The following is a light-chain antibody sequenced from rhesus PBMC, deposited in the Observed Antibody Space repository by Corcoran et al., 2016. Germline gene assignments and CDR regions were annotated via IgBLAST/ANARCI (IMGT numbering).Light chain of an antibody. CDR3: QQYSSSPLT. CDR1: QSISSW. CDR2: KAS. V-gene: IGKV1-22*01. Sequence: DIQMTQSPSSLSASVGDTVTITCRASQSISSWLAWYQQKPGKAPKLLIYKASTLQSGVPARFSGSGSGTDVPLTISSLQSEDFATYDCQQYSSSPLTFGGGTKVEIK. J-gene: IGKJ4*01.